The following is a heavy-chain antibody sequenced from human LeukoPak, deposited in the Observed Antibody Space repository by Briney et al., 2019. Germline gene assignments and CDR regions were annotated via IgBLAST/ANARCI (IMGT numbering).Heavy chain of an antibody. CDR3: ARVATRWGVMGYFDL. D-gene: IGHD4-23*01. CDR1: GYTFTSYA. V-gene: IGHV1-3*01. CDR2: INAGNGNT. J-gene: IGHJ2*01. Sequence: ASVKVSCKASGYTFTSYAMHWVRQAPGQRLEWMGWINAGNGNTKYSQKFQGRVTITRDTSASTAYMELSSLRSEDTAVYYCARVATRWGVMGYFDLWGRGTLVTVSS.